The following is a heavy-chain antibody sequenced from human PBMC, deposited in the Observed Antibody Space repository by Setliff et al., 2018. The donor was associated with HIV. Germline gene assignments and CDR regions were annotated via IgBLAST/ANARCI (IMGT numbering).Heavy chain of an antibody. D-gene: IGHD1-1*01. J-gene: IGHJ6*03. V-gene: IGHV1-69*05. CDR2: IIPIFSTS. CDR1: GSTFTSYA. CDR3: ARGSNPTGNYDFYFLDV. Sequence: SVKVSCKASGSTFTSYAINWVRQAPGQGLEWMGGIIPIFSTSNYAQRFQGRVTMTRNTSISTAYMELSSLRSEDTAVYYCARGSNPTGNYDFYFLDVWGKGTTVTVSS.